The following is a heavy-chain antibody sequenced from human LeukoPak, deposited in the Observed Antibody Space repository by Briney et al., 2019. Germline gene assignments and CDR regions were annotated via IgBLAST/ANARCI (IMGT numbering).Heavy chain of an antibody. V-gene: IGHV3-23*01. J-gene: IGHJ4*02. CDR2: ISDSGGST. D-gene: IGHD6-6*01. Sequence: GSLRLSCAASGFTFNNYAMSRVRQAPGKGLEWVSGISDSGGSTYYADSVKGRFTISRDNSKNTLYLQMNSLRAEDTAVYYCAKDFYSSSSPHFDYWGQGTLVTVSS. CDR1: GFTFNNYA. CDR3: AKDFYSSSSPHFDY.